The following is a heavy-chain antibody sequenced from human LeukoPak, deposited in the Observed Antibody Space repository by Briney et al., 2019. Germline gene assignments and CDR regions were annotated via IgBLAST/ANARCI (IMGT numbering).Heavy chain of an antibody. J-gene: IGHJ4*02. CDR2: ISTSDSTI. CDR1: GFTFRDYY. Sequence: PGGSLRLSCAASGFTFRDYYMSWIRQAPGKGLEWVSYISTSDSTIYYVDSVKGRFTISRDNAKNSLYLQMNSLRAEDTAVYYCARDSCTDDVCFDYWGQGTLVTVSS. D-gene: IGHD2-8*01. V-gene: IGHV3-11*04. CDR3: ARDSCTDDVCFDY.